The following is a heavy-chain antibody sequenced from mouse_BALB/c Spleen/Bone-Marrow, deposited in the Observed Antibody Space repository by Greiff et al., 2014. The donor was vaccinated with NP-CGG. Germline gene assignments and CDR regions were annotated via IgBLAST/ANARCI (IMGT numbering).Heavy chain of an antibody. V-gene: IGHV5-6-3*01. CDR2: INGNGGST. J-gene: IGHJ2*01. Sequence: EVQLVESGGGLVQPGGSLKLSCAASGFTFSNYGMSWVCQTPDKRLELVATINGNGGSTYYPDSVKGRFTISRDTAKNTLYLQMSSLKSEETAMYYCVRGNYGNYVDYFDFWGQGTTLTVSS. CDR3: VRGNYGNYVDYFDF. CDR1: GFTFSNYG. D-gene: IGHD2-1*01.